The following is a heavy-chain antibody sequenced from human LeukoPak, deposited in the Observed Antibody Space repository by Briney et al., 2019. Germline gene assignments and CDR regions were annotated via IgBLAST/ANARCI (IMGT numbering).Heavy chain of an antibody. CDR3: ARTLTRSRAFDI. D-gene: IGHD3-16*01. CDR2: IYYSGST. CDR1: GGSISSSSYY. Sequence: SETLSLTCTVSGGSISSSSYYWGWLRQPPGKGLEWIASIYYSGSTYYNPSLKSRVTISVDTSKDQFSLKLSSVTAADTAVYYCARTLTRSRAFDIWGQGTMVTVSS. V-gene: IGHV4-39*01. J-gene: IGHJ3*02.